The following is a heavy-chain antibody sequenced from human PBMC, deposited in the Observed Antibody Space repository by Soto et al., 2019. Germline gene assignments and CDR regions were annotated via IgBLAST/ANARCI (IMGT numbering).Heavy chain of an antibody. Sequence: QLQLQESGPGLVKPSETLSLTCNVSGASISRSSYYWAWIRQTPGKGLEWIGSMHYSGSTYYSSSLKSRVTMSVDSPKNQVSLKLTSVRAADTAIYYCARHSLVRNPNFDWLLLENWFDSWGQGTLVTVSS. J-gene: IGHJ5*01. CDR1: GASISRSSYY. CDR2: MHYSGST. V-gene: IGHV4-39*01. CDR3: ARHSLVRNPNFDWLLLENWFDS. D-gene: IGHD3-9*01.